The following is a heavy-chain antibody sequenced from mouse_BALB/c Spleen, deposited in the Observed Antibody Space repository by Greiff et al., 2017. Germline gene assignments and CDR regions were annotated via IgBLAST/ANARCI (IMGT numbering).Heavy chain of an antibody. CDR2: ISSGGST. CDR3: ARGAINFDY. D-gene: IGHD1-2*01. Sequence: EVKLMESGGGLVKPGGSLKLSCAASGFTFSSYAMSWVRQTPEKRLEWVASISSGGSTYYPDSVKGRFTISRDNARNILYLQMSSLRSEDTAMYYCARGAINFDYWGQGTTLTVSS. CDR1: GFTFSSYA. J-gene: IGHJ2*01. V-gene: IGHV5-6-5*01.